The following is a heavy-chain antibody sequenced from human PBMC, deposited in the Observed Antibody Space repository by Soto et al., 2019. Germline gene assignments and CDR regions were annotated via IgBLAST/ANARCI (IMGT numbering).Heavy chain of an antibody. CDR1: GYTFTSYG. CDR2: ISAYNGNT. J-gene: IGHJ6*03. Sequence: ASVKVSCKASGYTFTSYGISWVRQAPGQGLEWMGWISAYNGNTNYAQKLQGRVTMTKDTSTSTAYMELRSLRSDDTAVYYCARVKAAAVHYYYYMDVWGKGTTVTVSS. V-gene: IGHV1-18*01. CDR3: ARVKAAAVHYYYYMDV. D-gene: IGHD6-13*01.